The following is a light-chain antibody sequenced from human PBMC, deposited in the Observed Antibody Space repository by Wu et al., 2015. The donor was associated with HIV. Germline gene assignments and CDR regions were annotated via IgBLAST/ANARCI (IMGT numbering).Light chain of an antibody. Sequence: EIVLTQSPGTLSLSPGERATLSCRASQSVSSNYLAWYQQKPGQAPRLLIYGASRRATGIPDRFSGSGSATEFTLTISRLESEDFAVYYCQQYGGLPPWTSGQGTKVEVK. CDR3: QQYGGLPPWT. J-gene: IGKJ1*01. V-gene: IGKV3-20*01. CDR1: QSVSSNY. CDR2: GAS.